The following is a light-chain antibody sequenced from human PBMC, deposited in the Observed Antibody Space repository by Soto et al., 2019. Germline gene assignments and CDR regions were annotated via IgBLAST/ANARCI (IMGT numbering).Light chain of an antibody. Sequence: EIVLTQSPGTLSLSPGERATLSCRASQSIASSYLAWFQQKPGQAPRLLIYGASSRATGIPDRFSGSGSRTDFTLPITRLEPEDFAVYYCQQYGSSPRFTFGPGPKVDIK. CDR2: GAS. J-gene: IGKJ3*01. V-gene: IGKV3-20*01. CDR3: QQYGSSPRFT. CDR1: QSIASSY.